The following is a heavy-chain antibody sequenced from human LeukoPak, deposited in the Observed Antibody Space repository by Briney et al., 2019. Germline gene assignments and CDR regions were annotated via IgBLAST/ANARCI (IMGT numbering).Heavy chain of an antibody. D-gene: IGHD5-12*01. CDR1: GGSFSGYY. CDR3: ARALVRATIVWYFDI. CDR2: ISHSGST. V-gene: IGHV4-34*01. J-gene: IGHJ2*01. Sequence: SETLSLTCAVSGGSFSGYYWSWVRQPPGKGLEWIGEISHSGSTNYSPSLKSRVTISVDTSKNQFSLNLSSVTAADTAVYNCARALVRATIVWYFDIWGRGALVTVSS.